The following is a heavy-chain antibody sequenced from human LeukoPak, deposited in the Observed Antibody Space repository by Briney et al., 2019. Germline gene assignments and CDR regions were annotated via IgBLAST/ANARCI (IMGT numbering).Heavy chain of an antibody. J-gene: IGHJ5*02. CDR2: ISTSSSYI. D-gene: IGHD2-15*01. CDR1: GFTFSSYS. V-gene: IGHV3-21*01. CDR3: ARGADGVSSNSRGWFDP. Sequence: GGSLRLSCTASGFTFSSYSMNWVRQAPGKGLEWVTSISTSSSYIYYADSVKGRFTISRDNARNSLYLQMNTLRAEDTAVYSCARGADGVSSNSRGWFDPWGQGTLVTVSS.